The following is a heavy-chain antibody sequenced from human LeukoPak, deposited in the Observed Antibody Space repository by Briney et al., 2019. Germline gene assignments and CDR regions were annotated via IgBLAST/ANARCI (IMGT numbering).Heavy chain of an antibody. V-gene: IGHV3-23*01. CDR3: AKDRSGYYYCGYDY. Sequence: GGSLRLSCAASGFTLSSSAMSWVRQAPGKGLEWVSAISNNGGYTYYADSVQGRFTISRDNSKSTLCLQMNSLRAEDTAVYYCAKDRSGYYYCGYDYWGQGTLVTVSS. J-gene: IGHJ4*02. D-gene: IGHD3-22*01. CDR1: GFTLSSSA. CDR2: ISNNGGYT.